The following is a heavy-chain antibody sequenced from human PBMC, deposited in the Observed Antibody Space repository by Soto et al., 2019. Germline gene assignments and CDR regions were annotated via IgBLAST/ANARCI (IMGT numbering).Heavy chain of an antibody. J-gene: IGHJ4*02. D-gene: IGHD3-3*01. CDR3: AKDRMIFGVFIICADC. Sequence: SETLSLTCTVSGGSLKSGGYYWSWIRQHPGRGLEWIGYIYYTGRTYYNPSLESRVTFSVDTSKNQFSLKLSSVTAADTAVYYCAKDRMIFGVFIICADCWGQGTLVTVSS. V-gene: IGHV4-31*02. CDR2: IYYTGRT. CDR1: GGSLKSGGYY.